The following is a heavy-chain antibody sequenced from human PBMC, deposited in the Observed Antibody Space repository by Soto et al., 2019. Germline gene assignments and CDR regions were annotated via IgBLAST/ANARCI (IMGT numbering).Heavy chain of an antibody. CDR1: GFSLSTSGVG. Sequence: QITLKESGPTLVKPTQALTLTCTFSGFSLSTSGVGVAWIRQPPGKALEWLALVYWDDDKRYRPSLDSRLTITKETSKIPVVLTMANMDSVDTATYYCAYLPCSGGSCYWFSFSGMDVWGQGTTVTVSS. D-gene: IGHD2-15*01. V-gene: IGHV2-5*02. CDR3: AYLPCSGGSCYWFSFSGMDV. J-gene: IGHJ6*02. CDR2: VYWDDDK.